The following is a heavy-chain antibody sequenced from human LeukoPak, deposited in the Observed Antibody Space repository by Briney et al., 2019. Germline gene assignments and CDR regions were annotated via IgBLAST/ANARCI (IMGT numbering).Heavy chain of an antibody. J-gene: IGHJ4*02. V-gene: IGHV4-59*01. CDR2: IYYSGST. Sequence: KSSETLSLTCTVSGVSMSSYYWSWIRQPPGKGLEWIGYIYYSGSTNYNPSLKSRVTISVDTSKNQFSLKLSFVTAADTAVYYCARGLGDSSFDYWGQGTLVTVSS. D-gene: IGHD4-17*01. CDR3: ARGLGDSSFDY. CDR1: GVSMSSYY.